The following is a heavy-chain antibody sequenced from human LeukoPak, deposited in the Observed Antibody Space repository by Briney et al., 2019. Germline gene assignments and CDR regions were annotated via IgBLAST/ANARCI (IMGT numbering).Heavy chain of an antibody. J-gene: IGHJ4*02. Sequence: VASVKVSCKASGYTFTSYGISWVRQAPGQGLEWMGWISTYNGDTNYAQKLQGRVTMTTDTSTNTAYVELRSLRSDDTAVYYCAREGLGELTLDYWGQGTLVTVSS. D-gene: IGHD3-16*01. V-gene: IGHV1-18*01. CDR1: GYTFTSYG. CDR2: ISTYNGDT. CDR3: AREGLGELTLDY.